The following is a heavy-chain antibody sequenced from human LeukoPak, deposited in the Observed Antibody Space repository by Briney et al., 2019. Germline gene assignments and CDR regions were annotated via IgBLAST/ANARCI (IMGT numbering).Heavy chain of an antibody. V-gene: IGHV3-23*01. D-gene: IGHD3-16*01. Sequence: GGSLRLSCAASGFTFSSYAMTWVRQAPGKGLEWVSSISGSDYSTYYADSVKGRFTISRDNAKNSLYLQMNSLRDEDTAVYYCARGTGAYYYWGQGTLVTVSS. CDR2: ISGSDYST. CDR1: GFTFSSYA. J-gene: IGHJ4*02. CDR3: ARGTGAYYY.